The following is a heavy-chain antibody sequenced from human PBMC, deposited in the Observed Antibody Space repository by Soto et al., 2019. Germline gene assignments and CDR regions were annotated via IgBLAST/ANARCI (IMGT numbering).Heavy chain of an antibody. Sequence: QVQLGESGGGVVQPGRSLRLSCAASGFTFSSYAMHWVRRAPGKGLEWMAVMSYDGSNKYYADSVKGRFTISRDNSKNTLYLQMNSLRPEDTALYYCARDGGAHWGQGTLVIVSS. CDR1: GFTFSSYA. CDR3: ARDGGAH. CDR2: MSYDGSNK. J-gene: IGHJ4*02. V-gene: IGHV3-30-3*01. D-gene: IGHD3-16*01.